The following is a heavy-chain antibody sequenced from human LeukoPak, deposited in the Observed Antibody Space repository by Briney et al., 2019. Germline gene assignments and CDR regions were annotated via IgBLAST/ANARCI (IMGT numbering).Heavy chain of an antibody. Sequence: GASVKVSCKASGYTFTSYYMHWVRQAPGQGLEWMGIINPSGGSTSYAQKFQGRVTMTRDTSMSTVYMELSSLRSEDTAVYYCARERTTKDTVVVPGARGFDPWGQGTLVTVSS. CDR3: ARERTTKDTVVVPGARGFDP. CDR2: INPSGGST. J-gene: IGHJ5*02. V-gene: IGHV1-46*01. D-gene: IGHD2-2*01. CDR1: GYTFTSYY.